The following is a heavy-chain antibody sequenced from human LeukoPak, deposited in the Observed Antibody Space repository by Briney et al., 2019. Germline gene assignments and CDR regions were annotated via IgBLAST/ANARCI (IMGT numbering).Heavy chain of an antibody. CDR1: GYTFTSYY. CDR3: ARGPRFGVVIPSERFDP. V-gene: IGHV1-46*01. CDR2: INPSGGST. D-gene: IGHD3-3*01. Sequence: ASVKVSCKASGYTFTSYYMHWVRQAPGQGLEWMGIINPSGGSTSYAQKFRGRVTMTRDTSTSTVYMELSSLRSEDTSVYYCARGPRFGVVIPSERFDPWGQGTLVTVSS. J-gene: IGHJ5*02.